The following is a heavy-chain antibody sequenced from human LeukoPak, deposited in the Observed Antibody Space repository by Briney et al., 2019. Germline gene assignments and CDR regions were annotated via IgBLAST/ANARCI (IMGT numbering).Heavy chain of an antibody. D-gene: IGHD6-6*01. J-gene: IGHJ4*02. CDR3: ARSSRLTFDY. CDR1: GFTFSDYY. V-gene: IGHV3-11*04. Sequence: GGSLRLSCEASGFTFSDYYMSWIRQAPGKGLEWVSHITSSGTTLYYADSVKGRFSISRDNAKKSLFLEMNSLRAEDTAVYYCARSSRLTFDYWGQGTLVTVSS. CDR2: ITSSGTTL.